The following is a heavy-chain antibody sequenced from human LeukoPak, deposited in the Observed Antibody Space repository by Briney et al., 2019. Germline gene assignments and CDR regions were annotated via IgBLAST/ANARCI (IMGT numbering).Heavy chain of an antibody. Sequence: GGSLRLSCAASGFTFSSYSMDWVRQAPGKGLEWGSSISGSSSFIFYADSVKGRFTISRANAKNSLYLQMNRLRAEDTAVYYCARLPYYGKNYAMDVWGQGTTVTVSS. CDR1: GFTFSSYS. V-gene: IGHV3-21*01. J-gene: IGHJ6*02. CDR2: ISGSSSFI. D-gene: IGHD3-10*01. CDR3: ARLPYYGKNYAMDV.